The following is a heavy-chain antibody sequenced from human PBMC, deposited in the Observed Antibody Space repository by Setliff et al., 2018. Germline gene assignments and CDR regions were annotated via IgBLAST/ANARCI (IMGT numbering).Heavy chain of an antibody. Sequence: PGGSLRLSCEGSGFTFGTYTMNWIRQAPGKGLEWVSSISRDSLYIYYADSLKGRFTISRDNAKNSLYLQMNSLRAEDTAVYFCARLENCGNTHCSPYDYWGQGALVTVSS. CDR3: ARLENCGNTHCSPYDY. V-gene: IGHV3-21*01. CDR2: ISRDSLYI. D-gene: IGHD2-21*02. J-gene: IGHJ4*02. CDR1: GFTFGTYT.